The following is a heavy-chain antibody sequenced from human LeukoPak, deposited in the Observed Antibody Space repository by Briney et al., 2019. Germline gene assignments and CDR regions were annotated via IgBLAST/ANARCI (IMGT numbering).Heavy chain of an antibody. D-gene: IGHD3-9*01. CDR1: GXSISSSNYY. Sequence: SETLSLTWTVSGXSISSSNYYWGWIRQPPGKGPEWIGSIYYSGSTYYNPSLKSGVTISVDTSKNQFSLKLSSVTAADTAVYYCARQSSDILTGYYRGPYYYYGMDVWGQGTTVTVSS. J-gene: IGHJ6*02. CDR2: IYYSGST. CDR3: ARQSSDILTGYYRGPYYYYGMDV. V-gene: IGHV4-39*01.